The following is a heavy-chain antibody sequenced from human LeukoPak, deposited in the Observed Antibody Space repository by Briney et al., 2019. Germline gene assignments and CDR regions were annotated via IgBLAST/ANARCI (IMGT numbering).Heavy chain of an antibody. Sequence: SVKVSCKASGGTFSSYAISWVRQAPGQGLEWMGGIIPIFGTANYAQKFQGRVTITADESTSTAYMELSSLRSEDTAVYYCARDIHCSSTSCYDDFDYWGQGTLATVSS. V-gene: IGHV1-69*13. CDR1: GGTFSSYA. D-gene: IGHD2-2*01. J-gene: IGHJ4*02. CDR2: IIPIFGTA. CDR3: ARDIHCSSTSCYDDFDY.